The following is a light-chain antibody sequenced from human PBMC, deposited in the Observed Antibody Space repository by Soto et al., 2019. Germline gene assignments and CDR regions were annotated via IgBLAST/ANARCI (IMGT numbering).Light chain of an antibody. CDR3: QQYQNWPLT. CDR2: DGS. CDR1: QSVSID. J-gene: IGKJ4*01. Sequence: EIVMTQSPATVPVSPGERVTLSCRASQSVSIDLAWYQQKPGQAPRLLIYDGSTRATGIPARFSGSGSGTEFTLSISSLQSEDVAVYYCQQYQNWPLTFGGGTKVDIK. V-gene: IGKV3-15*01.